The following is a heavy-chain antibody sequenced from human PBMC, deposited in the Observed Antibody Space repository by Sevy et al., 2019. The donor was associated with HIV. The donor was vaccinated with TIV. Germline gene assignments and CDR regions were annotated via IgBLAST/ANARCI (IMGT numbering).Heavy chain of an antibody. V-gene: IGHV5-51*01. CDR3: ARPFGSSSGPFDY. Sequence: GESLKISCKGSGYSFTTYWIRWVRQMPGKGLEWMGIIYPGDSDTRYSPSFQGQVTISADKSISTAYLQWSSLKASDTAMYYCARPFGSSSGPFDYWGQGTLVTVSS. CDR1: GYSFTTYW. D-gene: IGHD6-6*01. CDR2: IYPGDSDT. J-gene: IGHJ4*02.